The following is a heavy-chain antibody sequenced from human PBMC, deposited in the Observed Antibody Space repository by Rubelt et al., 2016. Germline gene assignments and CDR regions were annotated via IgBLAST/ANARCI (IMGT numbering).Heavy chain of an antibody. CDR1: GFTFNNAW. V-gene: IGHV3-15*01. D-gene: IGHD5-18*01. CDR3: ATEGYAYGYHAFDI. CDR2: IKSKTDGETT. J-gene: IGHJ3*02. Sequence: EVQLVESGGGLVKPGGSLRLSCVVSGFTFNNAWMSWVRQGPGKGLEWVGRIKSKTDGETTDYAAPAKGRFSISRDDSKNTLYLQMNNLKTEDTAVYYCATEGYAYGYHAFDIWGQGTMVTVSS.